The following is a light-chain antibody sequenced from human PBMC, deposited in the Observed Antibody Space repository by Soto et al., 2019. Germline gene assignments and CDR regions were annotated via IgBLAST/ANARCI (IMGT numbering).Light chain of an antibody. CDR1: QNVYNN. J-gene: IGKJ4*01. V-gene: IGKV3-15*01. Sequence: ETVMTQSPAALSVSPGERATRSCRASQNVYNNLAWYQQKPGQAPRLLIYHASSRATGIPARFSGSGSGTEFTLTISSLQSEDFAVYYCQQYNEWPLTFGGGTKVEIK. CDR3: QQYNEWPLT. CDR2: HAS.